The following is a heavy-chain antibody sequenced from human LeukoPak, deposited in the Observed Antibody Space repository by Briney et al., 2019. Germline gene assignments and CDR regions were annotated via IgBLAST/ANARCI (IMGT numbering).Heavy chain of an antibody. V-gene: IGHV4-59*01. Sequence: SETLSLTCTVSGGSISSYYWSWIRQPPGKGLEWIGYIYYSGSTNYNPSLKSRVTISVDTSKNQFSLKLSSVTAADTAVYYCARLGIAAGEGWFDPWGQGTLVTVSS. D-gene: IGHD6-13*01. CDR1: GGSISSYY. CDR3: ARLGIAAGEGWFDP. CDR2: IYYSGST. J-gene: IGHJ5*02.